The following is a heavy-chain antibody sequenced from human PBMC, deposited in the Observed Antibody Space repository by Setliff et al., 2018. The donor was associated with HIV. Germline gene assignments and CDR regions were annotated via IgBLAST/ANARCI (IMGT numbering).Heavy chain of an antibody. J-gene: IGHJ3*02. CDR1: ATFTNVD. CDR2: MNPNSGVS. D-gene: IGHD2-8*01. CDR3: ARHSPNVGVRGDALDI. V-gene: IGHV1-8*01. Sequence: ASVKVSCKASATFTNVDIHWLRRATGQGLEWMGWMNPNSGVSGYGQKFQGRATMTRDTSISTAYMELSSLTSEDTAVYYCARHSPNVGVRGDALDIWGQGTVVTVS.